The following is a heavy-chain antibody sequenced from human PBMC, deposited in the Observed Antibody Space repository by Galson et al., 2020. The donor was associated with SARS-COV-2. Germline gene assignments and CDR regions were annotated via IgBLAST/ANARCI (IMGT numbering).Heavy chain of an antibody. CDR1: GFTFSSYG. D-gene: IGHD5-18*01. Sequence: GGSLRLSCVASGFTFSSYGMHWVRQAPGKGLEWVAVISYDGSNKYYADSVKGRFTISRDNSKNTLYLQMNSLRAEDTAVYYCARDKGGYSYGYGSYYFDYWGQGTLVTVSS. CDR3: ARDKGGYSYGYGSYYFDY. J-gene: IGHJ4*02. V-gene: IGHV3-30*03. CDR2: ISYDGSNK.